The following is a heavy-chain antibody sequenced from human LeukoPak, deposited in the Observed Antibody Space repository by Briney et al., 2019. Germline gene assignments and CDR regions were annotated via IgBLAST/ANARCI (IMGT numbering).Heavy chain of an antibody. Sequence: GRSLRLSGAASGFTFSSYVMHWVRQAPGKGLEWVAVISYDGSNKYYADSVKGRFTISRDNSKNTLYLQMNSLRAEDTAVYYCAKVEGARDYWGQGTLVTVSS. CDR1: GFTFSSYV. D-gene: IGHD1-26*01. J-gene: IGHJ4*02. CDR2: ISYDGSNK. V-gene: IGHV3-30*18. CDR3: AKVEGARDY.